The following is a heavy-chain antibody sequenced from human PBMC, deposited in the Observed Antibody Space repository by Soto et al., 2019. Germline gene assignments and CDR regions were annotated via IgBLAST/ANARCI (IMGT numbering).Heavy chain of an antibody. Sequence: SETLSLTCTVSGASISTNNYYWVWIRQPPGKGLEWIASIRNSGTTHYSPSLKSRVTISVDTSKNQFSLNMSSVTAADTALYYCATTYASFDNWGQGTLVTVSS. V-gene: IGHV4-39*01. J-gene: IGHJ4*02. D-gene: IGHD2-2*01. CDR3: ATTYASFDN. CDR2: IRNSGTT. CDR1: GASISTNNYY.